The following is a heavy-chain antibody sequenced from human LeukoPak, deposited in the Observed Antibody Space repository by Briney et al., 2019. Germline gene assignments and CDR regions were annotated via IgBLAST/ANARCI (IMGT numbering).Heavy chain of an antibody. Sequence: PSETLSLTCIVSGGSISSYYWSWIRQPAGKGLERLGRIYTSGSTNYNPSLKSRVTMSVDTSKNQFSLKLSSVTAADTAVYYCARATYSSSWYYFDYWGQGTLVTVSS. J-gene: IGHJ4*02. CDR3: ARATYSSSWYYFDY. D-gene: IGHD6-13*01. CDR2: IYTSGST. CDR1: GGSISSYY. V-gene: IGHV4-4*07.